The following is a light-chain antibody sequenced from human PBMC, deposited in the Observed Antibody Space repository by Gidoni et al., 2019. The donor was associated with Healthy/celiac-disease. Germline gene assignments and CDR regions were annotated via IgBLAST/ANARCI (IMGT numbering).Light chain of an antibody. CDR1: SSDVGSYNL. V-gene: IGLV2-23*01. Sequence: QSALTQPASVSGSPGQSITISCTGTSSDVGSYNLVSWYQQHPGKAPKLMLYEGSKRPSGVSNRFSGYKSGNTASLTISGLQAEDEADYYCCSYAGSSTVVFGGGTKLTVL. CDR3: CSYAGSSTVV. CDR2: EGS. J-gene: IGLJ2*01.